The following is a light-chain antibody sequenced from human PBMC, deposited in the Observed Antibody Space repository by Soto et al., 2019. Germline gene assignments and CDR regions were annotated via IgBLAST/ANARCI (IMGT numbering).Light chain of an antibody. CDR3: QQRSNWPPIT. CDR2: GAT. CDR1: QTVTSI. Sequence: VLTQSPGTLSLSPGERATLSCRASQTVTSILLAWYQQKPGQAPRLLIHGATTRATGIPARFSGSGSGTDFTLTISSLEPEDFAVYYCQQRSNWPPITFGQGTRLEIK. J-gene: IGKJ5*01. V-gene: IGKV3D-20*02.